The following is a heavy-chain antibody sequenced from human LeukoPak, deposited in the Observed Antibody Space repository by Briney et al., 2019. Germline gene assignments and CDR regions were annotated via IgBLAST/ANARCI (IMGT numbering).Heavy chain of an antibody. Sequence: ASVKVSCKASGYTFTSYAMHWVRQAPGQRLEWMGWINAGNGNTKYSQKFQGRVTITRDTSASTAYMELSSLRSEDTAVYYCARNGRPSFQYYYYYGMDVWGQGTTVTVSS. J-gene: IGHJ6*02. V-gene: IGHV1-3*01. CDR1: GYTFTSYA. CDR3: ARNGRPSFQYYYYYGMDV. D-gene: IGHD1-1*01. CDR2: INAGNGNT.